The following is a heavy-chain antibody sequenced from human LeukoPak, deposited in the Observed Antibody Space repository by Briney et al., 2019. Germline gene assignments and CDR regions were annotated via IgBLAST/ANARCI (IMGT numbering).Heavy chain of an antibody. Sequence: SETLSLTCTVSGGSISSYYWSWIWQPPGKGLEWIGYIYTSGSTNYNPSLKSRVTISVDTSKNQFSLKLSSVTAADTAVYYCAGSSSVRGRFDYWGQGTLVTVSS. V-gene: IGHV4-4*09. CDR2: IYTSGST. CDR3: AGSSSVRGRFDY. D-gene: IGHD3-10*01. CDR1: GGSISSYY. J-gene: IGHJ4*02.